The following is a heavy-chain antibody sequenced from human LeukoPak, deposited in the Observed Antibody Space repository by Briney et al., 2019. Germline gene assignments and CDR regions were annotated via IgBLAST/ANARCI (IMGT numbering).Heavy chain of an antibody. CDR3: ARVKQWRYYYYGMDV. CDR1: GGTFSSYA. D-gene: IGHD6-19*01. CDR2: IIPILGIA. Sequence: SAKVSCKASGGTFSSYAISWVRQAPGQGLEWMGRIIPILGIANYAQKFQGRVTITADKSTSTAYMELSSLRSEDTAVYYCARVKQWRYYYYGMDVWGQGTTVTVSS. J-gene: IGHJ6*02. V-gene: IGHV1-69*04.